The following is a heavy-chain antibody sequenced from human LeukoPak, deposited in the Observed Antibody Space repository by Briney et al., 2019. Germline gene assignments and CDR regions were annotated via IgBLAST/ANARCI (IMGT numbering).Heavy chain of an antibody. V-gene: IGHV3-30*18. J-gene: IGHJ5*02. CDR2: ISYDGSNK. D-gene: IGHD3-16*01. CDR1: GFTFSSYG. Sequence: GGSLRLSCAASGFTFSSYGMHWVRQAPGKGLEWVAIISYDGSNKFYADSMKGRFTISRDNAKNSLYLQMNSLRAEDTALYYCAKDMIHGGLGRNWFDPWGQGTLVTVSS. CDR3: AKDMIHGGLGRNWFDP.